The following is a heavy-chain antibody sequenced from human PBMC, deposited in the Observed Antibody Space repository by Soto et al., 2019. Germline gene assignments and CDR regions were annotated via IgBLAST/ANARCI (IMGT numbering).Heavy chain of an antibody. J-gene: IGHJ2*01. CDR1: GFNVSTYW. CDR2: ISPDGSTT. Sequence: EVQLVESGGGLVQPGGSLRLSCAASGFNVSTYWMHWVRQDPGKGLMWVSRISPDGSTTTYADPVRGRFTISRDTAENTLYLQINSLRVEDTAEYYCAKDRVPYSDYGRYFDLWGRGTLVTVSS. V-gene: IGHV3-74*01. D-gene: IGHD4-17*01. CDR3: AKDRVPYSDYGRYFDL.